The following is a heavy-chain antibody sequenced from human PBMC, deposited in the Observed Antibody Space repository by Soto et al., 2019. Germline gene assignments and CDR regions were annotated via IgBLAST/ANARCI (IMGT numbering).Heavy chain of an antibody. D-gene: IGHD3-16*02. J-gene: IGHJ4*02. V-gene: IGHV3-7*01. Sequence: EVQLEESGGGLVQPGGSLRLSCAASGFSFSSYWMSWVRQAPGKGPEWVAIVSSDGRDKTYADSVKGRFTISRDNAENSLFLQMNCLRAEDKAVYYCTRDDRYSGGFDYWGQGAMVTVSS. CDR1: GFSFSSYW. CDR2: VSSDGRDK. CDR3: TRDDRYSGGFDY.